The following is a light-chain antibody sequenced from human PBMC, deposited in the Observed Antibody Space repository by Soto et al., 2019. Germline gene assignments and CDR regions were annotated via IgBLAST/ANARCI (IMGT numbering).Light chain of an antibody. CDR2: DAS. V-gene: IGKV1-13*02. J-gene: IGKJ5*01. CDR3: QQFNSYPPLT. CDR1: QGISSA. Sequence: AIPLTQSPSSLSASVGDRVTITCRASQGISSALAWYQQKPGKAPKLLIYDASSLESGVPSRFSGSGSGTDFTLTISSLQPEDFATYYCQQFNSYPPLTFGQGTQLEIK.